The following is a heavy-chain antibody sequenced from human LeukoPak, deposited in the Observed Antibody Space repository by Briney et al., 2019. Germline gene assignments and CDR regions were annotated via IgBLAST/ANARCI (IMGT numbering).Heavy chain of an antibody. J-gene: IGHJ5*02. Sequence: SETLSLTCAVYGGSFSGYYWSWIRQPPGKGLEWIGEINHSGSTNYNPSLKSRVAISVDTSKNQFSLRLSSVTAADTAVYYCARLQYCSGTSCYWFDPWGQGTLVTVSS. CDR2: INHSGST. D-gene: IGHD2-2*01. CDR3: ARLQYCSGTSCYWFDP. CDR1: GGSFSGYY. V-gene: IGHV4-34*01.